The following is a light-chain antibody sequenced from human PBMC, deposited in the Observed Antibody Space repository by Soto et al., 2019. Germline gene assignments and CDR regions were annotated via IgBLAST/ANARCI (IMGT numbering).Light chain of an antibody. Sequence: DIQLTQSPSFLSASVGDRVTITCRASQGIAAILAWYQQKPGNPPRLLIYAASTLQSGVPSRFSGSGSGTEFTITISSLQPEDVATYYCQKYNRAPWTFGQGTKVEIK. J-gene: IGKJ1*01. CDR2: AAS. CDR1: QGIAAI. V-gene: IGKV1-27*01. CDR3: QKYNRAPWT.